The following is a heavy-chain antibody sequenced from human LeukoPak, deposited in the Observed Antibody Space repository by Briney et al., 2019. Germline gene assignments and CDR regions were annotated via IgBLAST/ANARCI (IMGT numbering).Heavy chain of an antibody. D-gene: IGHD1-26*01. Sequence: GGSLRLSCEASGFSLSSYAFHWVRQAPGKGLEWVSFVSFDERNKNYADSVRGRFTISRGNSKNTLYLQMNSVTYEDTAVYFCVRIVGHTTTDFWGQGTIVTVSS. CDR3: VRIVGHTTTDF. CDR1: GFSLSSYA. V-gene: IGHV3-30-3*01. CDR2: VSFDERNK. J-gene: IGHJ4*02.